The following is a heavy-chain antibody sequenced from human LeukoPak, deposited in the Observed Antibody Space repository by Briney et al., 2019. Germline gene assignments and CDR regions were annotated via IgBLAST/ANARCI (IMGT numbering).Heavy chain of an antibody. CDR2: ILYDGSKK. CDR1: GFTFSHHG. CDR3: ARAVYKGTGYYMDF. Sequence: GGSLRLSCAASGFTFSHHGVHWVRQAPGKGLEWVAFILYDGSKKYYVDSVKGRFTISRDNSKNTLSLQMSSLRAEDTAMYYCARAVYKGTGYYMDFWGQGTLVTVSS. J-gene: IGHJ4*02. D-gene: IGHD3-22*01. V-gene: IGHV3-30*02.